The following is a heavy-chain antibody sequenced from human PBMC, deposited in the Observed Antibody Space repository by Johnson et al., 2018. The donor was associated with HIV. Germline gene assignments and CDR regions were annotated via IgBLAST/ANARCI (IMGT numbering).Heavy chain of an antibody. Sequence: QVQLVESGGGVVQPGRSLRLSCAASGFTFSSYAMHWVRQAPGKGLEWVAVISYAGRNKYYAESVTGRFTISRDNSKNTLYLQMNSLRAEDTAVYYCAKVSSWYFLRAFDIWGQGTMVTVSS. CDR1: GFTFSSYA. V-gene: IGHV3-30-3*01. CDR2: ISYAGRNK. D-gene: IGHD6-13*01. J-gene: IGHJ3*02. CDR3: AKVSSWYFLRAFDI.